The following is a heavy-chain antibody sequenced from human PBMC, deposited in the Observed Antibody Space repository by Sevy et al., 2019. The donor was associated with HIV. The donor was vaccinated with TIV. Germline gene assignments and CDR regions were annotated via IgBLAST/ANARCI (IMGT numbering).Heavy chain of an antibody. Sequence: GGSLRLSCAASGFTFSSYSMNWVRQAPGKGLEWVSSISSSSSYIYYADSVKGRFTISGDNAKNSLYLQMNSLRAEDTAVYYCARANLVIAAYYYMDVWGKGTTVTVSS. CDR2: ISSSSSYI. V-gene: IGHV3-21*01. D-gene: IGHD6-13*01. CDR3: ARANLVIAAYYYMDV. CDR1: GFTFSSYS. J-gene: IGHJ6*03.